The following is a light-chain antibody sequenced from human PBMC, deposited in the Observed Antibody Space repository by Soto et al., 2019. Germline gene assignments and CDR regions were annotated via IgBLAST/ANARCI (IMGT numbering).Light chain of an antibody. CDR2: DVS. Sequence: QSALTQPASVSWSPGQSITISCTGTSSDVGGYNYVSWYQQHPGKAPKLIIYDVSNRPSGVSNRFSGSKSGNTASLTISGLQAEDEADYYCSSYTSSSTYVVFGGGTKLTVL. V-gene: IGLV2-14*01. J-gene: IGLJ2*01. CDR3: SSYTSSSTYVV. CDR1: SSDVGGYNY.